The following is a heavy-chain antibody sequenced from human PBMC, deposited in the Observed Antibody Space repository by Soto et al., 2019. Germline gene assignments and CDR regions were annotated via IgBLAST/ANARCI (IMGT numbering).Heavy chain of an antibody. CDR3: AGAPPDFNGGFDF. CDR1: MDSVSNNRAT. CDR2: TYYRSKWIS. Sequence: SQTLSLTCAISMDSVSNNRATWNWIRQSPSGGLEWLGRTYYRSKWISDYAMSVKGRISINPDTSKNLVSLHLNFVTPEDTAVYCGAGAPPDFNGGFDFGGKETRAAVSS. D-gene: IGHD2-8*01. J-gene: IGHJ4*02. V-gene: IGHV6-1*01.